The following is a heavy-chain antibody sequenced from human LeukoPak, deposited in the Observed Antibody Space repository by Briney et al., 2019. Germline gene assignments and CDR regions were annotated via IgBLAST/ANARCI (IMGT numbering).Heavy chain of an antibody. CDR1: GYTFTNYY. J-gene: IGHJ4*02. V-gene: IGHV1-46*01. Sequence: ASVKVSCKASGYTFTNYYIHWVRQALGQGLEWTGLINPSGGSTSYAQKFQGRVTMPRDTSTSTVYMELSSLRSEDTAVYYCAREGPYSDSSRSRFDYWGQGTLVTVSS. CDR2: INPSGGST. D-gene: IGHD6-6*01. CDR3: AREGPYSDSSRSRFDY.